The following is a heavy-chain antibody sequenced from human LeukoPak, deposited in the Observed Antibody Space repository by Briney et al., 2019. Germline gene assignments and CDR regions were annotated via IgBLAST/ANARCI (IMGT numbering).Heavy chain of an antibody. Sequence: GGSLRLSCAASGFTFSSYGMHWVRQAPGKGLEWVTFIRYDASNQYYAASVKGRFTISRDNSKSTLYLQLNSLRAEDTAVYYCAKDRIEVAVHWFDPWGQGTLVTVSS. D-gene: IGHD6-19*01. CDR2: IRYDASNQ. CDR3: AKDRIEVAVHWFDP. CDR1: GFTFSSYG. J-gene: IGHJ5*02. V-gene: IGHV3-30*02.